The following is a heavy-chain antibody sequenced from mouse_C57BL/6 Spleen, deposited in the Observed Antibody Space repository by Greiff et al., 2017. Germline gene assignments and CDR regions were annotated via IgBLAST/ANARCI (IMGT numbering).Heavy chain of an antibody. CDR1: GYTFTDYY. J-gene: IGHJ4*01. CDR2: IYPGSGNT. Sequence: VQLQQSGAELVRPGASVKLSCKASGYTFTDYYINWVKQRPGQGLEWIARIYPGSGNTYYNEKFKGKATLTAEKSSSTAYMQLSNLTSEDSAGYICARGTGTTDYYAMDYWGQGTSVTVSS. D-gene: IGHD4-1*01. V-gene: IGHV1-76*01. CDR3: ARGTGTTDYYAMDY.